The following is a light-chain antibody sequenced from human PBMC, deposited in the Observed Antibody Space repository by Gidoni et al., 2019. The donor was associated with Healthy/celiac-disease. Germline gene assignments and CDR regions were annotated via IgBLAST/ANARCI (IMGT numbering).Light chain of an antibody. CDR2: DAA. CDR3: QQRSNWPWT. Sequence: DIVLTQSPATLSLSPEERATLSCRASQSVSSYLAWYQQKPGQAPRLRIYDAANRATGIPSRFSGSGSGTDFTLTISSLEPEDFAVYYCQQRSNWPWTFGQGTKVEIK. V-gene: IGKV3-11*01. CDR1: QSVSSY. J-gene: IGKJ1*01.